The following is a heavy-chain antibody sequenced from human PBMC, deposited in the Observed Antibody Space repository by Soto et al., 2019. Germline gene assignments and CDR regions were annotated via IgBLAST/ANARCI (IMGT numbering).Heavy chain of an antibody. V-gene: IGHV3-48*02. CDR2: ISSSSSTI. CDR1: GFTFSSYS. D-gene: IGHD6-19*01. J-gene: IGHJ6*02. Sequence: GGSLRLSCAASGFTFSSYSMNWVRQAPWKGLEWVSYISSSSSTIYYADSVKGRFTISRDKSKNSLYQQMNSLRDEDTAVYYCARHDQRSGWSNYYYYGMDVWAQGTTVTV. CDR3: ARHDQRSGWSNYYYYGMDV.